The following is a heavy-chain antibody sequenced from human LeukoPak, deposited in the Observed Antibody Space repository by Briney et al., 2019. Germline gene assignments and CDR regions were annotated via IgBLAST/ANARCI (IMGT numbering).Heavy chain of an antibody. V-gene: IGHV3-7*01. CDR1: GFSLSNYW. CDR2: IKQDGSEK. Sequence: GGSLRLSCAASGFSLSNYWMNWVRQAPGKGLEWVANIKQDGSEKYYVDSVKGRFTISRDNAKNSLYLQMNSLRAEDTAVYYCARDPIVVVPAAILNYYYYGMDVWGQGTTVTVSS. D-gene: IGHD2-2*01. CDR3: ARDPIVVVPAAILNYYYYGMDV. J-gene: IGHJ6*02.